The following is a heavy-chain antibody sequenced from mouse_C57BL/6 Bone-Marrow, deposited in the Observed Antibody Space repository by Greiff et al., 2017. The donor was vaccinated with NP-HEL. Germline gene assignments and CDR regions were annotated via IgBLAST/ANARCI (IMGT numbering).Heavy chain of an antibody. V-gene: IGHV1-50*01. CDR3: ARDYGNYVRAMDY. CDR1: GYTFTSYW. J-gene: IGHJ4*01. CDR2: IDPSDSYT. Sequence: VQLQQPGAELVKPGASVKLSCKASGYTFTSYWMQWVKQRPGQGLEWIGEIDPSDSYTNYNQKFKGKATLTVDTSSSTAYMQLSSLTSEDSAVYYCARDYGNYVRAMDYWGQGTSVTVSS. D-gene: IGHD2-1*01.